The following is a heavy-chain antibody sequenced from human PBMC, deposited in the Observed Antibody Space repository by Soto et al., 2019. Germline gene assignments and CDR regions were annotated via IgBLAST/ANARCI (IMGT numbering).Heavy chain of an antibody. J-gene: IGHJ6*02. Sequence: SETLSLTCTFSGGSVISGSFYWSWIRRPPGKGLEWIGYFYYSGSTNYNPSLKSRVTISVDTSKNQFSLKLSSVTAADTAVYYGAASAPTAPNYYYAMDVWGQGTTVTVSS. V-gene: IGHV4-61*01. CDR2: FYYSGST. D-gene: IGHD5-18*01. CDR1: GGSVISGSFY. CDR3: AASAPTAPNYYYAMDV.